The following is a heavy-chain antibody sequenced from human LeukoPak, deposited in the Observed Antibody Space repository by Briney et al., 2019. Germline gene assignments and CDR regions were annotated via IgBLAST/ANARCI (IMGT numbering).Heavy chain of an antibody. CDR2: INHSGST. CDR3: ASLVGGIAVAENNWFDP. D-gene: IGHD6-19*01. Sequence: SETLSLTCAVYGGSFSGYYWSWIRQPPGKGLEWIGEINHSGSTNYNPSLKSRVTISVDTSKNQFSLKLSSVTAADTAVYYCASLVGGIAVAENNWFDPWGRGTLVTVSS. CDR1: GGSFSGYY. J-gene: IGHJ5*02. V-gene: IGHV4-34*01.